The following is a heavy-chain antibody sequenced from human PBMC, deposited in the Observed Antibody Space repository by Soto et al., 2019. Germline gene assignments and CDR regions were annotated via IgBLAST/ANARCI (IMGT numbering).Heavy chain of an antibody. CDR2: IYYSGST. CDR3: ARGLRRYCSGGSCRSSYMDV. Sequence: SETLSLTCTVSGGSISSYYWSWIRQPPGKGLEWIGYIYYSGSTNYNPSLKSRVTISVDTSKNQFSLKLSPVTAADTAVYYCARGLRRYCSGGSCRSSYMDVWGKGTTVTVSS. J-gene: IGHJ6*03. V-gene: IGHV4-59*01. D-gene: IGHD2-15*01. CDR1: GGSISSYY.